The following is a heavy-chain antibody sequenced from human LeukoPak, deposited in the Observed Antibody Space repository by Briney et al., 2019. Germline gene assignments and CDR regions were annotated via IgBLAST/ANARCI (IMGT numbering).Heavy chain of an antibody. D-gene: IGHD3-10*01. CDR3: ARDYEDKVWFGQMDV. J-gene: IGHJ6*02. CDR2: ISSTGSRI. V-gene: IGHV3-48*02. CDR1: RFSFSLYN. Sequence: GGSLRLSCAASRFSFSLYNMNWVRQAPGKGLEWVSYISSTGSRIYYADSVKGRFTISRDNAKNLLYLQMSSLRDEDTAVYYCARDYEDKVWFGQMDVWGQGTTVTVSS.